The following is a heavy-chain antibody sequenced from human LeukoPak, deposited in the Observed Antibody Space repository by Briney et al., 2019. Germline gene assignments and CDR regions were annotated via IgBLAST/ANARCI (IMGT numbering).Heavy chain of an antibody. CDR1: GFTFDDYA. J-gene: IGHJ4*02. CDR3: AKDISAGYSYGYYFDY. Sequence: PGGSLRLSCAASGFTFDDYAMHWVRQAPGKGLEWVSGISWNSGSIGYADSVKGRFTISRDNAKNSLYLQMNSLRAEDTALYYCAKDISAGYSYGYYFDYWGQGTLVTVSS. CDR2: ISWNSGSI. D-gene: IGHD5-18*01. V-gene: IGHV3-9*01.